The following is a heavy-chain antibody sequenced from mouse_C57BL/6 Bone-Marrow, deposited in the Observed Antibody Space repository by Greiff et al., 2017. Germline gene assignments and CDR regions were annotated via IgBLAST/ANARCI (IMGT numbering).Heavy chain of an antibody. CDR2: ISSGGSYT. Sequence: EVMLVASGGDLVKPGGSLKLSCAASGFTFSSYGLSWVRQTPDKRLEWVATISSGGSYTYYPDSVKGRFTISRDNAKNTLYLQMSSLKSEDTAMYYCAHGSSSAWFAYWGQGTLVTVSA. J-gene: IGHJ3*01. CDR3: AHGSSSAWFAY. V-gene: IGHV5-6*01. CDR1: GFTFSSYG. D-gene: IGHD1-1*01.